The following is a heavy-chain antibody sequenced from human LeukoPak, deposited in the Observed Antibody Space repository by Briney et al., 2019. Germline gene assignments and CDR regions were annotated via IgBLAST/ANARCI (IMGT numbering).Heavy chain of an antibody. CDR1: GYTFTGYY. CDR3: ARGRYSSSWWSYYFDY. CDR2: INPNSGGT. V-gene: IGHV1-2*02. D-gene: IGHD6-13*01. Sequence: ASVKVPCKASGYTFTGYYMHWVRQAPGQGLEWMGWINPNSGGTNYAQKFQGRVTMTRDTSISTAYMELSRLRSDDTAVYYCARGRYSSSWWSYYFDYWGQGTLVTVSS. J-gene: IGHJ4*02.